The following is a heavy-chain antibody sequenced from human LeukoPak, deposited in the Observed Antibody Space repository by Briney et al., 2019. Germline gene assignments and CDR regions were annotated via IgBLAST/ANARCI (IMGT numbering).Heavy chain of an antibody. CDR1: GFTFSSYG. V-gene: IGHV3-23*01. J-gene: IGHJ4*02. CDR2: ISGSGGST. Sequence: GGSLRLSCAASGFTFSSYGMSWVRQAPGKGLEWVSAISGSGGSTYYADSVKGRFTISRDNSKNTLYLQMNSLRAEDTAVYYCARTYYYDSSGADYFDYWDQGTLVTVSS. CDR3: ARTYYYDSSGADYFDY. D-gene: IGHD3-22*01.